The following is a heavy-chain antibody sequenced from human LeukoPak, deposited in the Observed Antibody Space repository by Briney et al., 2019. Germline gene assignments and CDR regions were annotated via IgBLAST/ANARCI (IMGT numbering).Heavy chain of an antibody. V-gene: IGHV4-59*01. CDR1: GGSISSYY. CDR3: ARVAIAARSFDY. Sequence: SETPSLTCTVSGGSISSYYWSWIRQPPGKGLEWIGYIYYSGSTNYNPSLKSRVTISVDTSKNQFSLKLSSVTAADTAVYYCARVAIAARSFDYWGQGTLVTVSS. J-gene: IGHJ4*02. CDR2: IYYSGST. D-gene: IGHD6-6*01.